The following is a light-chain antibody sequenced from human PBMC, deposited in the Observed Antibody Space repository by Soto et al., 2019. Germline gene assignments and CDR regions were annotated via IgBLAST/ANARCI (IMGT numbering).Light chain of an antibody. CDR3: TSYAGSNIWV. CDR1: SSDVGAYNY. CDR2: EVT. Sequence: QSVLTQPPSASGSPGQSVTISCTGTSSDVGAYNYVAWYQQYPGKAPKLMIYEVTKRPSGVPDRFCGSKSGKTASLPVSGLEPEDEADYHCTSYAGSNIWVFGGGTKVTVL. J-gene: IGLJ3*02. V-gene: IGLV2-8*01.